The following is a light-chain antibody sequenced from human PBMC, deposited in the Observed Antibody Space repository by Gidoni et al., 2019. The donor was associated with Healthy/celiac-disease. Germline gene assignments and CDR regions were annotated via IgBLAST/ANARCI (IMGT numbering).Light chain of an antibody. V-gene: IGLV1-40*01. J-gene: IGLJ2*01. CDR1: SSNIGAGYD. CDR2: GNS. CDR3: QSYDSSLSVVV. Sequence: QSVLTQPPPVSGAPGQRVTIPCTGSSSNIGAGYDVHWYQLLPGTAPKLLIYGNSNRPSGVPDRVSGSKSGTSASLAITRLQAEDEADYYCQSYDSSLSVVVFGGGTTLTVL.